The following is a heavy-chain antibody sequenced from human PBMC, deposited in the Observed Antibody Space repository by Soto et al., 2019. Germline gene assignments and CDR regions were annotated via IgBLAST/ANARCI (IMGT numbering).Heavy chain of an antibody. CDR1: GCSISSGDYY. J-gene: IGHJ5*02. V-gene: IGHV4-30-4*01. CDR2: IDYSGST. Sequence: SETLSLTCTVSGCSISSGDYYWSWIRQPPGKGLEWIGYIDYSGSTYYNPSLKSRVTISVDTSKNQFSLKLSSVTAADTAVYYCARVRFGETVFDPWGQGTLVTVSS. D-gene: IGHD3-10*01. CDR3: ARVRFGETVFDP.